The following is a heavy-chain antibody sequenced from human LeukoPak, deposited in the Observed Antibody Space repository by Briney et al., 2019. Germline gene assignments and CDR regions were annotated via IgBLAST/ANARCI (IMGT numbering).Heavy chain of an antibody. V-gene: IGHV3-30*04. D-gene: IGHD3-9*01. CDR2: ISYDGSHK. CDR1: GFTFSNSA. J-gene: IGHJ4*02. CDR3: AREYYDILTGYLGDFDY. Sequence: GRSLTLSCAASGFTFSNSATHWVRQAPGKGLEWVAIISYDGSHKFYADSVKGRFTISRDTAKNTLYLQMNSLRAQDTAVYYCAREYYDILTGYLGDFDYWGQGTLVTVSS.